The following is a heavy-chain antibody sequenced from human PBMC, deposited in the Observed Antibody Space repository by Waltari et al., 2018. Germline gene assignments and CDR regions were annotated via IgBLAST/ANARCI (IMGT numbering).Heavy chain of an antibody. CDR2: ISGSGGST. V-gene: IGHV3-23*01. CDR3: AKAGNYDYYYGMDV. CDR1: GFTFSRYA. Sequence: EVQLLESGGGLVQPGGSLRLTCAASGFTFSRYAMSWVRQAPGKGLEGVSAISGSGGSTYYADSVKGRFTISRDNSKNTLYLQMNSLRAEDTAVYYCAKAGNYDYYYGMDVWGQGTTVTVSS. J-gene: IGHJ6*02.